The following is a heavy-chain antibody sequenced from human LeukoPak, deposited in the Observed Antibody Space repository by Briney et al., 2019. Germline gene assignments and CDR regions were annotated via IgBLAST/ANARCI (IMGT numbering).Heavy chain of an antibody. CDR2: VFHSGTT. J-gene: IGHJ3*02. D-gene: IGHD5-24*01. CDR1: GDSLTSHF. CDR3: VSRMATVPDAFDI. V-gene: IGHV4-59*08. Sequence: SETLSLTCNVSGDSLTSHFWRWIRQTPGKGLEWIGYVFHSGTTNYSPSLKSRVTISLDTSKKQFYLRLASVTAADTALYYSVSRMATVPDAFDIWGRGTMVSVSS.